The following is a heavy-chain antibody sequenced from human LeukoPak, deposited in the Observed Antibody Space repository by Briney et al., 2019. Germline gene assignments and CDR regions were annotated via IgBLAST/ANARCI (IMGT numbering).Heavy chain of an antibody. CDR2: IYYSGST. CDR3: ARGGGVFDY. V-gene: IGHV4-61*01. Sequence: SETLSLTCTVSGGSVSSGSYYWNWIRQPPGKGLEWIGYIYYSGSTNYNPSLKSRVTISVDTSKNQFSLKLSSVTAADTAVYYCARGGGVFDYWGQGTLVTVSS. CDR1: GGSVSSGSYY. J-gene: IGHJ4*02. D-gene: IGHD3-10*01.